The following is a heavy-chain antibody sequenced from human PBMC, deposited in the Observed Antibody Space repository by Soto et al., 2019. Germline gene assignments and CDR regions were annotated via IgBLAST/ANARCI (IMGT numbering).Heavy chain of an antibody. J-gene: IGHJ3*02. D-gene: IGHD6-19*01. CDR1: GFTFSSYD. CDR3: ARDGYSSGWGLPGEAFDI. CDR2: IGTAGDT. V-gene: IGHV3-13*01. Sequence: GGSLRLSCAASGFTFSSYDMHWVRQATGKGLEWVSAIGTAGDTYYPGSVKGRFTISRENAKNSLYLQMNSLRAEDTAVYYCARDGYSSGWGLPGEAFDIWGQGTMVTVSS.